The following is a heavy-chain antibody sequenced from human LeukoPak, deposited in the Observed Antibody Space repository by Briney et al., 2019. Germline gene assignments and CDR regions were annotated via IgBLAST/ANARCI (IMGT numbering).Heavy chain of an antibody. CDR3: AGGLWVGDPVGHYYYIDV. J-gene: IGHJ6*03. Sequence: SCEAPLGTSRIYAICWGPQGPEQGLEWVGRIFPIFGAANYAQKFQGGVTITTDESTSTAYMDLSSLRSEGKAVYYCAGGLWVGDPVGHYYYIDVWGKGTTVTVSS. CDR2: IFPIFGAA. D-gene: IGHD3-10*01. CDR1: LGTSRIYA. V-gene: IGHV1-69*05.